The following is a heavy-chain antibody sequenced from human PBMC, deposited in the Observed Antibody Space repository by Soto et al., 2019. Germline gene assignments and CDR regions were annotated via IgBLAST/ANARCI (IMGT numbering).Heavy chain of an antibody. V-gene: IGHV4-59*12. D-gene: IGHD6-25*01. CDR1: GGSISSYY. Sequence: SETLSLTCTVSGGSISSYYWSWIRQPPGKGLEWIGYIYYSGSTNYNPSLKSRVTISVDTSKNQFSLKLSSVTAADTAVYYCARDIGYTLAFDIWGQGTMVTVS. J-gene: IGHJ3*02. CDR2: IYYSGST. CDR3: ARDIGYTLAFDI.